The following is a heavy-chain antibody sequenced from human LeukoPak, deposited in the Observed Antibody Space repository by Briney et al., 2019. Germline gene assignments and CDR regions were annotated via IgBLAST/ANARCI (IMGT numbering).Heavy chain of an antibody. J-gene: IGHJ3*02. D-gene: IGHD6-13*01. CDR2: ISSHGGST. V-gene: IGHV3-64*01. CDR1: GFTFSSYA. Sequence: PGGSLRPSCAASGFTFSSYAMHWVRQAPGKGLEYVSAISSHGGSTTYANSVKGRFTISRDNSKNSLYLQMGSLRAEDMAVYYCARSPYSRSYDAFDIWGQGTMVTVSS. CDR3: ARSPYSRSYDAFDI.